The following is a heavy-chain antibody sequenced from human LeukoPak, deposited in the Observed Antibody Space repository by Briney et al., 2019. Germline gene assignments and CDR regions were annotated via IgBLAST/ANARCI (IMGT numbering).Heavy chain of an antibody. V-gene: IGHV1-18*01. J-gene: IGHJ4*02. CDR2: ISAYNGNT. Sequence: ASVNVSCKASGYTFTSYGISWVRQAPGQGHEWMGWISAYNGNTNYAQKLQGRVTMTTDTSTSTAYMELRSLRSDDTAVYYCARAVPYGDYELGDYWGQGTLVTVSS. CDR3: ARAVPYGDYELGDY. CDR1: GYTFTSYG. D-gene: IGHD4-17*01.